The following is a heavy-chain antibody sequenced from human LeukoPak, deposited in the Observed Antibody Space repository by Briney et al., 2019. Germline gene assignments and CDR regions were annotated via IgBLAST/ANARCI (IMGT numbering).Heavy chain of an antibody. V-gene: IGHV1-69*13. Sequence: SVKVSCKTSGGTFDSHAINWVRLAPGQGLEWMGGIIPIVGTANFAQKFQGRLTITADESTSTAYMELSSLRSEDTAVYYYARGIVATITTAFDYWGQGTLVTASS. CDR1: GGTFDSHA. J-gene: IGHJ4*02. D-gene: IGHD5-12*01. CDR2: IIPIVGTA. CDR3: ARGIVATITTAFDY.